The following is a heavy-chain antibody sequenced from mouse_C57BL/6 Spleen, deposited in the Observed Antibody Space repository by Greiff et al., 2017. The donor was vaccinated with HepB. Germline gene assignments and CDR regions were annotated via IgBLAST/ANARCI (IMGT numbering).Heavy chain of an antibody. Sequence: VMLVESGPGLVAPSQSLSITCTVSGFSLTSYGVDWVRQSPGKGLEWLGVIWGVGSTNYNSALKSRLSISKDNSKSQVFLKMNSLQTDDTAMYYCARTAYYGNYEGAMDYWGQGTSVTVSS. CDR1: GFSLTSYG. J-gene: IGHJ4*01. CDR2: IWGVGST. V-gene: IGHV2-6*01. CDR3: ARTAYYGNYEGAMDY. D-gene: IGHD2-10*01.